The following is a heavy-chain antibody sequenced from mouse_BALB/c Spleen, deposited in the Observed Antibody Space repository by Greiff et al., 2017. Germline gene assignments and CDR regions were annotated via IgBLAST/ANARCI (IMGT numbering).Heavy chain of an antibody. V-gene: IGHV5-6-4*01. J-gene: IGHJ3*01. CDR3: TRDPPDGYGSSYGAWFAY. CDR2: ISSGGSYT. Sequence: EVNVVESGGGLVKPGGSLKLSCAASGFTFSSYTMSWVRQTPEKRLEWVATISSGGSYTYYPDSVKGRFTISRDNAKNTLYLQMSSLKSEDTAMYYCTRDPPDGYGSSYGAWFAYWGQGTLVTVSA. D-gene: IGHD1-1*01. CDR1: GFTFSSYT.